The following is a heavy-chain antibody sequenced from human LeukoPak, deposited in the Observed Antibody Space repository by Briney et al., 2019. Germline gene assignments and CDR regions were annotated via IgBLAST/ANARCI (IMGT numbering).Heavy chain of an antibody. CDR3: ARIYGSGSSKSDNFDY. J-gene: IGHJ4*02. V-gene: IGHV3-33*01. D-gene: IGHD3-10*01. CDR1: GFTFSSYG. Sequence: GRSLRLSCAASGFTFSSYGTHWVRQAPGQGLEWVAVIWYDGSNKYYADSVKGRLTISRDNSKNTLYLQMNSLRAEDTAVYYCARIYGSGSSKSDNFDYWGQGTLVTVSS. CDR2: IWYDGSNK.